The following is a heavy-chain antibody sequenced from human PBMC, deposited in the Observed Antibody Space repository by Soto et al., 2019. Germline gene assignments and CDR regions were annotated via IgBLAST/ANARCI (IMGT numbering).Heavy chain of an antibody. CDR2: ISYDGSNK. J-gene: IGHJ4*02. D-gene: IGHD3-16*02. V-gene: IGHV3-30*03. Sequence: QVQLVESGGGVVQPGRSLRLSCAASGFTFSSYGMHWVRQAPGKGLEWVAVISYDGSNKYYADSVKGRFTISRDNSKNTLYLQMNSLRAEDTAVYYCARDLGYYDYVWGSYHFSPSGYWGQGTLVTVSS. CDR1: GFTFSSYG. CDR3: ARDLGYYDYVWGSYHFSPSGY.